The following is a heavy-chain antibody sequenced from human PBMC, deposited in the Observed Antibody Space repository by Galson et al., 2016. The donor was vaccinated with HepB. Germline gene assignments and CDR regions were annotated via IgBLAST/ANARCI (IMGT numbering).Heavy chain of an antibody. J-gene: IGHJ4*02. Sequence: LRLSCAASGFTFSSYIMNWVRQAPGKGLEWIGYVYYNGGTNYNPSLKSRVTISLDTAKKHFSLQLTSVTAADTAVDYCAREYTYDHYFDYWGQGTLVTVSS. CDR3: AREYTYDHYFDY. CDR1: GFTFSSYI. CDR2: VYYNGGT. V-gene: IGHV4-59*01. D-gene: IGHD5-18*01.